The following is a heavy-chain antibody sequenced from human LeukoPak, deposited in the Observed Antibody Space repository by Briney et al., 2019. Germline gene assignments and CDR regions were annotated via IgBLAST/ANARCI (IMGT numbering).Heavy chain of an antibody. J-gene: IGHJ4*02. CDR1: GGSISSYY. D-gene: IGHD2-15*01. CDR3: ARSIRGYCRN. CDR2: IYYSGST. V-gene: IGHV4-59*01. Sequence: SETLSLTCTVSGGSISSYYWSWIRQPPGKGLEWIGYIYYSGSTNYNPSLKSRVTISVDTSKNQFSLKLSSVTAADTAVYYCARSIRGYCRNWGQGTLVTVSS.